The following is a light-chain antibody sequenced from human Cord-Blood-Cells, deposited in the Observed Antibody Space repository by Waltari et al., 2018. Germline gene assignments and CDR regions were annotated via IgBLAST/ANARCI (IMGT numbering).Light chain of an antibody. CDR2: DAS. CDR3: QQYNSYPYT. J-gene: IGKJ2*01. V-gene: IGKV1-5*01. CDR1: QIISRW. Sequence: DIQMTQALSTLSASVGDRVTITCRASQIISRWLAWYQQNPGKAPKLLIYDASSFESGVPSRFSGSGSGTEFTLTISSLQPDDFATYYCQQYNSYPYTFGQWTKLEIK.